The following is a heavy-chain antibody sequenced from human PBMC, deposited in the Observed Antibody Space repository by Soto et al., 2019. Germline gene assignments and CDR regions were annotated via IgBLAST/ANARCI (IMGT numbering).Heavy chain of an antibody. V-gene: IGHV1-3*01. CDR2: INAGNGNT. D-gene: IGHD1-7*01. J-gene: IGHJ6*03. CDR1: GYTFTSYA. Sequence: ASVKVSCKASGYTFTSYAMHWVRQAPGQRLEWMGWINAGNGNTKYSQKFQGRVTITRDTSASTAYMELSSLRSEDTAVYYCASSTGSTLDYYSYYYLAVWGKGTTVTVSS. CDR3: ASSTGSTLDYYSYYYLAV.